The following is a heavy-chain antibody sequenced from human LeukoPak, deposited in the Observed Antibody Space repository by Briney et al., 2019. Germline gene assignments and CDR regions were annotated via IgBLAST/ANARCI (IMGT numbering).Heavy chain of an antibody. V-gene: IGHV3-53*01. CDR1: GFTVSSNY. D-gene: IGHD6-19*01. J-gene: IGHJ4*02. CDR2: IYGGGST. CDR3: AKEHSSGWYTDIPYPTDY. Sequence: PGGSLRLSCAASGFTVSSNYMSWVRQAPGKGLEWVSVIYGGGSTYYADSVKGRFTISRDTSKNTLYLQMNSLRAEDTAVHYCAKEHSSGWYTDIPYPTDYWGQGTLVTVSS.